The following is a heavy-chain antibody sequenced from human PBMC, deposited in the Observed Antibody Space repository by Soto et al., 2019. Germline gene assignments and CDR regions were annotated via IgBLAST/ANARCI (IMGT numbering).Heavy chain of an antibody. V-gene: IGHV3-30-3*01. CDR3: ARRLAPSVSALGY. J-gene: IGHJ4*02. Sequence: GGSLRLSCTVSGLTFISSSVHCVRHAPVKGLEWVAVISENGDRQYSTDSVRGRFLVSRDTFNNTIYLQMNSLRPEDTGEYFCARRLAPSVSALGYWGQGALVTVSS. CDR2: ISENGDRQ. CDR1: GLTFISSS. D-gene: IGHD1-26*01.